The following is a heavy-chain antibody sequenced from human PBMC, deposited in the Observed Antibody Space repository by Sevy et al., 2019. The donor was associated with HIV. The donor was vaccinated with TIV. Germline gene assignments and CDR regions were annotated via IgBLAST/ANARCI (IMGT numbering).Heavy chain of an antibody. V-gene: IGHV3-15*07. CDR1: GFTFTNAW. Sequence: GGSLRLSCAASGFTFTNAWMNWVRQAPGKGLEWVGRIKSKTDGGTTDYAAPVKGRFTISRDDSKNTLYLQMSRLKTEDTAVYYCTTALTITMIEARRPSYWGQGTLATVSS. CDR3: TTALTITMIEARRPSY. D-gene: IGHD3-22*01. J-gene: IGHJ4*02. CDR2: IKSKTDGGTT.